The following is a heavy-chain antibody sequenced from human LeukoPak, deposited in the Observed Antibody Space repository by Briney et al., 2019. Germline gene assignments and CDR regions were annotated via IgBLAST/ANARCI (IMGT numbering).Heavy chain of an antibody. V-gene: IGHV3-30*02. CDR1: GFTFSSYG. D-gene: IGHD3-22*01. CDR3: AKKWSGDYDSSDIIDAFDI. Sequence: GGSLRLSCAASGFTFSSYGMHWVRQAPGKGLEWVAFIRYDGSNKYYADSVKGRFTISRDNSKNTLYLQMNSLRAEDTAVFYCAKKWSGDYDSSDIIDAFDIWGQGTMVTVSS. J-gene: IGHJ3*02. CDR2: IRYDGSNK.